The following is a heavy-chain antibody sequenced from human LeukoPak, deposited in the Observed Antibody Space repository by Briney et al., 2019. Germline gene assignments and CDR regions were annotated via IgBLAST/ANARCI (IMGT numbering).Heavy chain of an antibody. V-gene: IGHV1-46*01. J-gene: IGHJ4*02. CDR3: ARAAGDTFGYRYYFDY. Sequence: GASVKVSFKASGYTFTSCYMHWVRQAPGQGLEWMGLINPNGGSTSYAQKFQGRVAMTRDTSTSTVYMELSSLGSDDTAVYYCARAAGDTFGYRYYFDYWGQGTLVTVSS. D-gene: IGHD5-18*01. CDR2: INPNGGST. CDR1: GYTFTSCY.